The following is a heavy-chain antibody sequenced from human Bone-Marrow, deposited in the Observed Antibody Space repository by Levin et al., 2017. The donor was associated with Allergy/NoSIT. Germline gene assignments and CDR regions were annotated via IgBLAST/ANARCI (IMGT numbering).Heavy chain of an antibody. V-gene: IGHV3-23*01. Sequence: GGSLRLSCAASGFALNNYPMSWVRQAPGRGLEWVSSITANGDRTYLADSVEDRFTVSRDNSKNTVYLQIKSLRVEDTAIYFCAKLTPAASAADYWGQGTLVTVSS. D-gene: IGHD6-25*01. CDR3: AKLTPAASAADY. CDR2: ITANGDRT. J-gene: IGHJ4*02. CDR1: GFALNNYP.